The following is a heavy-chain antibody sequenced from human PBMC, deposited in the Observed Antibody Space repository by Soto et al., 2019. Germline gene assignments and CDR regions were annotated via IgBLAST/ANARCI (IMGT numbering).Heavy chain of an antibody. Sequence: GGSLRLSCAASGFTFASYVMTWVRQAPGKGLEWVSGISGSGDNTYYADSVKGRFTISRDNSKNTLSLQMNSLRAEDTAVYYCAKGGLKGDLNKYGDYYYYYMDVWGKGTTVTVSS. CDR1: GFTFASYV. CDR3: AKGGLKGDLNKYGDYYYYYMDV. J-gene: IGHJ6*03. D-gene: IGHD4-17*01. CDR2: ISGSGDNT. V-gene: IGHV3-23*01.